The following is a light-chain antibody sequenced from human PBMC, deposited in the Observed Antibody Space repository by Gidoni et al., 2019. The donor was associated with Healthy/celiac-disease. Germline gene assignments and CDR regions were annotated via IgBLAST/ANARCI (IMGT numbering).Light chain of an antibody. CDR3: QQYGSSPYT. Sequence: DIVLTQSPGTLSLSPGERATLSCRASQSVSSSYLAWYQQKPGQAPRLLIYGASSRANGIPDRFSGSGSGTDFTLTISRLETEDFAVYYCQQYGSSPYTFGQGTKLEIK. V-gene: IGKV3-20*01. CDR2: GAS. J-gene: IGKJ2*01. CDR1: QSVSSSY.